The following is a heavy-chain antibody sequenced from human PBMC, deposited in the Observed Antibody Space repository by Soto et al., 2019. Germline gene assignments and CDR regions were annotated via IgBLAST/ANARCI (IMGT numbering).Heavy chain of an antibody. D-gene: IGHD3-10*01. J-gene: IGHJ6*02. CDR3: TTEGGSLYGMDV. V-gene: IGHV3-15*01. CDR1: GFTFSNAW. CDR2: IKSKTDGVTT. Sequence: GGSLRLSCAASGFTFSNAWMSWVRQAPGKGLEWVGRIKSKTDGVTTDYAAPVKGRFTISRDDSKNTLYLQMNSLKTEDTAVYYCTTEGGSLYGMDVWGQGTTVTVSS.